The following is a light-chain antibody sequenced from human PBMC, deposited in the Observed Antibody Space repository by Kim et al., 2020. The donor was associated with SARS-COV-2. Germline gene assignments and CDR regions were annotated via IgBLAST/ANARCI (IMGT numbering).Light chain of an antibody. CDR3: QQLTSYPLT. CDR2: AAS. CDR1: QGISKY. Sequence: DIQLTQSPSFLSASVGDRVTITCRASQGISKYLAWYQQKPGKAPEVLIYAASTVQSGVPSRFSGSGSGTEFTLTISSLQPEDFATYYCQQLTSYPLTFGGGTKVDIK. V-gene: IGKV1-9*01. J-gene: IGKJ4*01.